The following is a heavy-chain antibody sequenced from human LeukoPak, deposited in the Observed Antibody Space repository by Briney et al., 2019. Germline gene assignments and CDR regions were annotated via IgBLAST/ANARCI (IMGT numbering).Heavy chain of an antibody. V-gene: IGHV3-21*01. CDR2: ISGRSADI. CDR1: GFTFSSYA. Sequence: GGSLRLSCAASGFTFSSYAMNWDRQAPGKGLEWVSSISGRSADIYYADSVKGRFTFSRDNSKNTLYLQMNSLRAEDTAVYYCARPGPDAFDIWGQGTMVTVSS. CDR3: ARPGPDAFDI. J-gene: IGHJ3*02.